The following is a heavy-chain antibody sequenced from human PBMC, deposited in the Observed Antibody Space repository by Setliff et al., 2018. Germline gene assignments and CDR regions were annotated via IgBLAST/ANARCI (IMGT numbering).Heavy chain of an antibody. D-gene: IGHD2-21*01. CDR3: AREYVVISFVRNTHSHYGMDV. V-gene: IGHV4-61*02. CDR1: GASIGSGSHY. CDR2: IYTSGTT. Sequence: PSETLSLTCTVSGASIGSGSHYWSWIRQPAGRGLEWIGRIYTSGTTNYSPSLKSRVSISSDTSKNVIPLKLNSVTAADTAVYFCAREYVVISFVRNTHSHYGMDVWGQGTTVTVS. J-gene: IGHJ6*02.